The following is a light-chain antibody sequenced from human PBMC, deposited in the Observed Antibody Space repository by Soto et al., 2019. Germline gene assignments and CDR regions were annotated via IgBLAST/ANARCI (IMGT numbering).Light chain of an antibody. CDR2: DAS. V-gene: IGKV3-11*01. J-gene: IGKJ5*01. CDR1: QSVGNY. CDR3: QQRINWPIT. Sequence: EIVLTQSPAPLSLSPGEIATLSCRASQSVGNYLAWYQQKPGQAPRLLIYDASISATVIPARFSASGSGTDFSLTISSLETEDSAVSYCQQRINWPITFGQGPRLEIK.